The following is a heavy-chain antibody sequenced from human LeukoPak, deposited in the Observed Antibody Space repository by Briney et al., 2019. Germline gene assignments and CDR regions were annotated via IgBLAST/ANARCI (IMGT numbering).Heavy chain of an antibody. Sequence: SETLSLTCTVSGGSISSSSYYWGWIRQPPGKGLEWIGSIYYSGNTYYNPSLKSRVTISVDTSKNQFSLKLRSVTAADTAVYYCARDHYDHYGDYVFDYWGQGTLVTVSS. D-gene: IGHD4-17*01. J-gene: IGHJ4*02. V-gene: IGHV4-39*07. CDR1: GGSISSSSYY. CDR2: IYYSGNT. CDR3: ARDHYDHYGDYVFDY.